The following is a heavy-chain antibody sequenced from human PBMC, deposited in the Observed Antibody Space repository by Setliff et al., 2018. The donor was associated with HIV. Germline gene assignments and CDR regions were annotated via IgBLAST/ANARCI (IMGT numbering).Heavy chain of an antibody. Sequence: SETLSLTCTVSGGSISSQYWSWIRQTPGKGLESIGYVYISGGTNYNPSLKSRVTISVDTSKNQFSLRLSSVTAADTAVYYCARLHGDFYFDLWGQGTLVTVSS. CDR1: GGSISSQY. CDR2: VYISGGT. CDR3: ARLHGDFYFDL. V-gene: IGHV4-59*11. J-gene: IGHJ4*02. D-gene: IGHD4-17*01.